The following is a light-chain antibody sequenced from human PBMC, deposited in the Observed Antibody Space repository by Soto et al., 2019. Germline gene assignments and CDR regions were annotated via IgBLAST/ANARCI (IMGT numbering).Light chain of an antibody. CDR1: QGISNF. V-gene: IGKV1-27*01. CDR2: AAY. J-gene: IGKJ3*01. Sequence: DIQMTQSPSSLSASVGDRVTITCRASQGISNFLAWYRQKPGKVPKLLIYAAYTLQSGVPSRFSGSGSETDFTLAISSLQPEDVATYYCQEYLSAPFTFGPGTKVDIK. CDR3: QEYLSAPFT.